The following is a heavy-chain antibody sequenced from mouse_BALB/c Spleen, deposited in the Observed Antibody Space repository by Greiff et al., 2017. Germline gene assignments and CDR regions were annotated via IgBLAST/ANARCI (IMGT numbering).Heavy chain of an antibody. CDR3: ARSGGAMDY. J-gene: IGHJ4*01. D-gene: IGHD3-2*02. Sequence: QVPLQQSGAELVRPGSSGKISCKASGFAFSSYWMNWVKQRPGQGLEWIGQIYPGDGDTNYNGKFKGKATLTADKSSSTAYMQLSSLTSEDSAVYFCARSGGAMDYWGQGTSVTVSS. CDR1: GFAFSSYW. V-gene: IGHV1-80*01. CDR2: IYPGDGDT.